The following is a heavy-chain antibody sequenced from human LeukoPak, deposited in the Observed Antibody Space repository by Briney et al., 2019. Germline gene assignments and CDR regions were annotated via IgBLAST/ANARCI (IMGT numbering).Heavy chain of an antibody. D-gene: IGHD1-26*01. V-gene: IGHV3-30-3*01. CDR1: GFTFSSYA. CDR2: ISYDGSNK. Sequence: XGSLRLSCAASGFTFSSYAMHWVRQAPGKGLEGVAVISYDGSNKYYADSVKGRFTISRDNSKNTLYLQMNSLRAEDTAVYYCASLVIGGSGTNAFDIWGQGTMVTVS. CDR3: ASLVIGGSGTNAFDI. J-gene: IGHJ3*02.